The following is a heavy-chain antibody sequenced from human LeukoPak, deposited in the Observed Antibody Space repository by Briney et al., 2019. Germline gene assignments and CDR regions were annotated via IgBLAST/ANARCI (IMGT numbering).Heavy chain of an antibody. CDR3: ATYPVVITTENWFDP. CDR2: FDAEDGET. CDR1: GYTLTELS. Sequence: ASVKVSCTVSGYTLTELSMHWVRQAPGKGREGMGGFDAEDGETNYAQKFQGRVTMNEDTSTDTAYMELSSLRSEHTAVYYCATYPVVITTENWFDPWGQGTLVTVSS. J-gene: IGHJ5*02. V-gene: IGHV1-24*01. D-gene: IGHD3-22*01.